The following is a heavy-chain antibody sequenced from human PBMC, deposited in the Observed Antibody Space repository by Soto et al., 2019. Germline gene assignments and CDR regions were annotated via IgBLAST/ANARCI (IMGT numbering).Heavy chain of an antibody. Sequence: PSETLSLTCTVSGGSISSGGYYWSWIRQHPGKGLEWIGYIYYSGSTYYNPSLKSRVTISVDTSKNQFSLKLSSVTAAYTAVYYCATFTYYYGSGYDYWGQGTLVTVSS. J-gene: IGHJ4*02. D-gene: IGHD3-10*01. V-gene: IGHV4-31*03. CDR2: IYYSGST. CDR1: GGSISSGGYY. CDR3: ATFTYYYGSGYDY.